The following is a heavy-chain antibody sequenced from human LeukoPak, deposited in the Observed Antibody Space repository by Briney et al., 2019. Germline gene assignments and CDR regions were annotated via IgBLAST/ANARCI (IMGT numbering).Heavy chain of an antibody. D-gene: IGHD6-13*01. CDR2: INPSGGST. Sequence: ASVKVSRKASGYTFTSYYIHWVRQAPGQGLEWMGIINPSGGSTSYAQEFQDRVTMTRDTSTSTVYMELSSLRSEDTAVYYCARVGYSSSYDNWGQGTLVTVSS. CDR3: ARVGYSSSYDN. V-gene: IGHV1-46*01. J-gene: IGHJ4*02. CDR1: GYTFTSYY.